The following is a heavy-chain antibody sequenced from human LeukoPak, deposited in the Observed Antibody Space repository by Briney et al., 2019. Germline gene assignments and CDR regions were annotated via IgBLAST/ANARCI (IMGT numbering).Heavy chain of an antibody. V-gene: IGHV3-21*01. CDR2: ISSGSKYI. CDR1: VFTFSSYS. J-gene: IGHJ4*02. CDR3: ARALSYSYGSMDF. D-gene: IGHD5-18*01. Sequence: GGSLRLSCAASVFTFSSYSMNWVRQAPGKGLEWVSSISSGSKYIYNADSVKGRFTITRDNAKNSLYLQMNSLRAEDTAVYYCARALSYSYGSMDFWGQGTLVIVSS.